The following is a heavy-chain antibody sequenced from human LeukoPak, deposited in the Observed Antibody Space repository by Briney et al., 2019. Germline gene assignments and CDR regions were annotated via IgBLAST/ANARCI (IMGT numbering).Heavy chain of an antibody. J-gene: IGHJ4*02. CDR1: GYGFTSYY. CDR2: INPSVGGT. V-gene: IGHV1-46*03. CDR3: ARHGSGRYYPAEGRVDY. D-gene: IGHD3-10*01. Sequence: ASVKVSCKAFGYGFTSYYIHWVRQAPGQGLEWMGIINPSVGGTTYARKFQGRVTMTRDTSTSAVYMELSSLRSEDTAVYYCARHGSGRYYPAEGRVDYWGQGTLVTVSS.